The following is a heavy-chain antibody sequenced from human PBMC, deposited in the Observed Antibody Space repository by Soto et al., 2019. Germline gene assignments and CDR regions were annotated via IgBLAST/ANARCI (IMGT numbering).Heavy chain of an antibody. CDR3: ARPIMFGGVIVFDF. J-gene: IGHJ5*01. D-gene: IGHD3-16*02. CDR1: GFTFSSFW. CDR2: IKQDGSEK. V-gene: IGHV3-7*01. Sequence: EVQLVESGGGLVQPGGSLRLSCAASGFTFSSFWMSWVRQAPGKGLEWVANIKQDGSEKKYVDSVTGRFTISRDNAKNSLYLQMNSLRAEDTAVYYCARPIMFGGVIVFDFWGQGTLVTVSS.